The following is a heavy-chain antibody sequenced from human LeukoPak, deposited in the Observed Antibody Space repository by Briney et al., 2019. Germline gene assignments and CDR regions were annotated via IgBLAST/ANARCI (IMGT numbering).Heavy chain of an antibody. V-gene: IGHV1-18*01. D-gene: IGHD2-2*01. Sequence: ASVKLSFKASGYTFTSYGISWVRHRPAQGLEWMGCSNTYNGNTNYSQKLQGRVTITTDTSTTTAYMELRSLRSDDTAVYCCARALYCSSTSCYLFGNWFDSWGKGTLVTVSS. J-gene: IGHJ5*01. CDR3: ARALYCSSTSCYLFGNWFDS. CDR2: SNTYNGNT. CDR1: GYTFTSYG.